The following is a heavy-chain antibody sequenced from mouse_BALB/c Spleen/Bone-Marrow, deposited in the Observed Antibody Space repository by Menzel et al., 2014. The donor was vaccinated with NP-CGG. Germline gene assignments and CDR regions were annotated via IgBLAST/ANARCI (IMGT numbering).Heavy chain of an antibody. CDR2: INPGSGGT. J-gene: IGHJ2*01. D-gene: IGHD2-10*01. Sequence: VQLQQSGAELVRPGTSVKVSCKASGYAFTNYLIEWVKQRPGQGLEWIGVINPGSGGTNYNEKFKGKATLTADKSSSTAYMQLSSLTSDDSAVYFCARGACYGNYLDYWGQGTPLTVSS. V-gene: IGHV1-54*01. CDR1: GYAFTNYL. CDR3: ARGACYGNYLDY.